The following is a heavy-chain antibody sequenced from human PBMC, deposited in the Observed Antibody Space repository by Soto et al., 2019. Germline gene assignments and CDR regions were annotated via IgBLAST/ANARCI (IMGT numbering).Heavy chain of an antibody. V-gene: IGHV3-7*03. CDR3: ASDPFDRSGNLDF. J-gene: IGHJ4*02. CDR1: GLTFRSYW. Sequence: PGGSLRLSCAASGLTFRSYWMRWVRQAPGKGLEWRANIKEDGSETHYVDFVKGRFTISRDNAKNSVYLQMNSLRVEDTAVYYCASDPFDRSGNLDFWGQGTLVTVSS. D-gene: IGHD3-10*01. CDR2: IKEDGSET.